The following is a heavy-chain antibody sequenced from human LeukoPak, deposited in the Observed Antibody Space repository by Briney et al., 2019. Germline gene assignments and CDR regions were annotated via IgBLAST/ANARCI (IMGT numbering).Heavy chain of an antibody. J-gene: IGHJ4*02. V-gene: IGHV5-51*01. CDR1: GYSFTSYW. CDR2: IYPGDSDT. CDR3: AXXXAAAGTPFDY. D-gene: IGHD6-13*01. Sequence: GESLKISCKGSGYSFTSYWIGWVRQMPGKGLEWMGIIYPGDSDTRYSPSFQGQVTISADKSISTAYLQWSSLKASDTAMYYCAXXXAAAGTPFDYWGQGTLVTVSS.